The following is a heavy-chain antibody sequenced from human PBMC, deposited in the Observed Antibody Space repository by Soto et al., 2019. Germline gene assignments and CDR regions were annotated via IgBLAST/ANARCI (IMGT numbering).Heavy chain of an antibody. V-gene: IGHV3-43*01. CDR1: GFTFDNYP. D-gene: IGHD3-10*01. J-gene: IGHJ4*02. CDR2: ITWDGAST. Sequence: VQLVESGGVVAQPGGSLRLSCAASGFTFDNYPMHWVRQVPGKGLEWVSHITWDGASTYYADSVGGRFTISRDKTKNALCLETSILRTEDAALEECVHGGHRGSGFAYWGQEPRVPTSS. CDR3: VHGGHRGSGFAY.